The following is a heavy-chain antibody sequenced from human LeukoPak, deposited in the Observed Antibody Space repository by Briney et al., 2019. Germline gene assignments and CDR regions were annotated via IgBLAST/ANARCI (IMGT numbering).Heavy chain of an antibody. J-gene: IGHJ5*02. CDR1: GGSISSGGYY. V-gene: IGHV4-31*03. CDR3: ARQIAAAGTGWVDP. CDR2: IYYSGST. Sequence: MSSETLSLTCTVSGGSISSGGYYWSWIRQHPGKGLEWIGYIYYSGSTYYNPSLKSRVTISVDTSKNQFSLKLSSVTAADTAVYYCARQIAAAGTGWVDPWGQGTLVTVSS. D-gene: IGHD6-13*01.